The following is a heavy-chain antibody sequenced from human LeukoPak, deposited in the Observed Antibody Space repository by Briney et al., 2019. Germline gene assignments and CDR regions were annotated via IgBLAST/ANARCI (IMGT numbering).Heavy chain of an antibody. CDR3: ARGHYDFWSGLYYFDY. J-gene: IGHJ4*02. V-gene: IGHV4-39*07. D-gene: IGHD3-3*01. CDR1: GGSISSSSYY. CDR2: IYYSGST. Sequence: PSETLSLTCTVSGGSISSSSYYWGWLRQPPGKGLEWIGSIYYSGSTYYNPSLKSRVTISVDTSKNQFSLKLSSVTAADTAVYYCARGHYDFWSGLYYFDYWGQGTLVTVSS.